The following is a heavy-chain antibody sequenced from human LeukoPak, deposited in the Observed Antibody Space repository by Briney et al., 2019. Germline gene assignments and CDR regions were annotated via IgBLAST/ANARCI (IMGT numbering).Heavy chain of an antibody. CDR3: ARDWFGELYLGYAFDI. V-gene: IGHV3-30-3*01. Sequence: GKSLRLSCAASGFTFSTYWMHWVRQAPGKGLEWVAVISYGGSNKYYADSVKGRFTISRDNSKNTLYLQMNSLRAEDTAVYYCARDWFGELYLGYAFDIWGQGTMVTVSS. CDR2: ISYGGSNK. D-gene: IGHD3-10*01. CDR1: GFTFSTYW. J-gene: IGHJ3*02.